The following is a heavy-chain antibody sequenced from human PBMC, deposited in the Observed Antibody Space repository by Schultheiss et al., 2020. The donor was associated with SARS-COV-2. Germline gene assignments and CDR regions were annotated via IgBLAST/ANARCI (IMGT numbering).Heavy chain of an antibody. D-gene: IGHD1-7*01. J-gene: IGHJ6*03. V-gene: IGHV1-24*01. CDR3: ARVEAGTTYFYYYYYMDV. Sequence: ASVKVSCKVSGYTLTELSMHWVRQAPGKGLEWMGGFDPEDGETIYAQKFQGRVTMTEDTSTDTAYMELSSLRSEDTAVYYCARVEAGTTYFYYYYYMDVWGKGTTVTVSS. CDR1: GYTLTELS. CDR2: FDPEDGET.